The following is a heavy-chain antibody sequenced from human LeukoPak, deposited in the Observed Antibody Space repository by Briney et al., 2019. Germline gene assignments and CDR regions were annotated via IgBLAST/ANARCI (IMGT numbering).Heavy chain of an antibody. CDR3: ARAEGVVVAPHIDV. Sequence: ASVXXXXXXXXXTFTRYXXXWVRQXXGQGXXXXGWISGYNGNKKYAQKFQGRVSVSKDTSKRKDYMEQGSLISDDTAVYYCARAEGVVVAPHIDVWGKGTTVTVSS. D-gene: IGHD3-3*01. J-gene: IGHJ6*03. V-gene: IGHV1-18*01. CDR1: XXTFTRYX. CDR2: ISGYNGNK.